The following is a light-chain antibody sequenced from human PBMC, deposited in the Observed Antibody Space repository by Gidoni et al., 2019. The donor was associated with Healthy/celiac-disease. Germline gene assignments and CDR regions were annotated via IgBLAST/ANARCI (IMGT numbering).Light chain of an antibody. CDR2: AAS. V-gene: IGKV1-9*01. CDR1: QGISSY. J-gene: IGKJ2*01. CDR3: QQLNSYPSYT. Sequence: DIELTQSPSFLSASVADRVTITCRASQGISSYFAWYQQKPGKAPKLLIYAASTLQSGVPSRFSGSGSGTEFTLTISSLQPEDFATYYCQQLNSYPSYTFGQXTKLEIK.